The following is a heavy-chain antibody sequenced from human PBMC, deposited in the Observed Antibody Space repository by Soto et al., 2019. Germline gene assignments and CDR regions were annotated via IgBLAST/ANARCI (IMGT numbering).Heavy chain of an antibody. D-gene: IGHD3-16*01. CDR2: ISYDGSNK. CDR3: AKDALTWGGPFDY. Sequence: QVQLVESGGGVVQPGRSLRLSCAASGFTFSSYGMHWVRQAPGKGLEWVAVISYDGSNKYYADSVKGRFTISRDNSKNTLYLQMNSLRAEDTAVYYCAKDALTWGGPFDYWGQGTLVTVSS. V-gene: IGHV3-30*18. J-gene: IGHJ4*02. CDR1: GFTFSSYG.